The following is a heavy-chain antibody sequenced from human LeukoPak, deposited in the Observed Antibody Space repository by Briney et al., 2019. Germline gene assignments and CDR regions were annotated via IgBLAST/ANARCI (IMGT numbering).Heavy chain of an antibody. V-gene: IGHV3-48*04. D-gene: IGHD1-20*01. CDR2: ISGSSGAI. J-gene: IGHJ4*02. Sequence: PGGSLRLSCAASGFTFSSFSMNWVRQAPGKGLVWVSHISGSSGAIYYADSVKGRFTISRDNAKNSLYLQMNSLRAEDTAVYYCARSNWNDNLGYFEYWGQGTLVTVSS. CDR1: GFTFSSFS. CDR3: ARSNWNDNLGYFEY.